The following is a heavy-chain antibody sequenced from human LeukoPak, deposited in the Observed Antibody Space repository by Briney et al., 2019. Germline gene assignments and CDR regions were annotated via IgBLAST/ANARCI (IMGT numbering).Heavy chain of an antibody. Sequence: SETLSLTCTVSGGSISSYYRSWIRQPAGKGLEWIGRIYTSGSTNYNPSLKSRVTMSVDTSKNQFSLKLSSVTAADTAVYYCARGEGSYYYDSSAWFDPWSQGTLVTVSS. J-gene: IGHJ5*02. D-gene: IGHD3-22*01. V-gene: IGHV4-4*07. CDR1: GGSISSYY. CDR2: IYTSGST. CDR3: ARGEGSYYYDSSAWFDP.